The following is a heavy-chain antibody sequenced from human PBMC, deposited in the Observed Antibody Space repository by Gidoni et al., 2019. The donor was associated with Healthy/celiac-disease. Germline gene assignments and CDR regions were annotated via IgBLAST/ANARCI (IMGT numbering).Heavy chain of an antibody. V-gene: IGHV3-21*01. D-gene: IGHD2-15*01. J-gene: IGHJ3*02. CDR1: GFTFSSYS. CDR2: ISSSSSYI. CDR3: ARARSAVENDAFDI. Sequence: EVQLVESGGGLVKPGGSLRLSCAASGFTFSSYSMNWVRQAPGKGLEWGSYISSSSSYIYYADSVKGRFTISRDNAKNSLYLQMNSLRAEDTAVYYCARARSAVENDAFDIWGQGTMVTVSS.